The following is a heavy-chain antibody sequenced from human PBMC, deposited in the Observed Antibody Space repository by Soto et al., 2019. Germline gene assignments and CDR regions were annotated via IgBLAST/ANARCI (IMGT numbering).Heavy chain of an antibody. D-gene: IGHD1-1*01. V-gene: IGHV2-5*02. Sequence: QITLKESGPTLVKPTQTLTLTCTFSGFSLSTSGVGVGWIRQPPGKALEWLAFIYWDDDERYSPSLKSRLTISKDTSKNQVVLTMTNMDPVDRATYYCAHSTWNDVDYWGQGTLVTVSS. J-gene: IGHJ4*02. CDR2: IYWDDDE. CDR1: GFSLSTSGVG. CDR3: AHSTWNDVDY.